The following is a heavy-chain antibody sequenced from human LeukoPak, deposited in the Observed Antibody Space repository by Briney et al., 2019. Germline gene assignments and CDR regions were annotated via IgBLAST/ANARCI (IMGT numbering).Heavy chain of an antibody. V-gene: IGHV3-49*03. CDR3: TRYDSSGYSDY. CDR1: GFTFGDYA. CDR2: IRSKAYGGTT. D-gene: IGHD3-22*01. J-gene: IGHJ4*02. Sequence: PGRSLRLSCTASGFTFGDYAMSWFRQAPGKGLERVGFIRSKAYGGTTEYAASVKGRFTISRDDSKSIAYLQMNSLKTEDTAVYYCTRYDSSGYSDYWGQGTLVTVSS.